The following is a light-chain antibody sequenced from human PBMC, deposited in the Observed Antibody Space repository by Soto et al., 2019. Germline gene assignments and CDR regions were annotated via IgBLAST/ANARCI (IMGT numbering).Light chain of an antibody. CDR1: QSVSSN. Sequence: EIVMTQSPATLSESPGERATLSCRASQSVSSNLAWYQQKPGQAPRLLIYGASTRATGIPARFSGSGSGTEFTLTISSLQSEDFAVYYCQQYSNWPRTFGQGTKVDIK. J-gene: IGKJ1*01. V-gene: IGKV3-15*01. CDR3: QQYSNWPRT. CDR2: GAS.